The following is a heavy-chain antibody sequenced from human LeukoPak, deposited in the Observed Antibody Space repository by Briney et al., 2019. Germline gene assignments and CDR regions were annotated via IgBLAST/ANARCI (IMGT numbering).Heavy chain of an antibody. J-gene: IGHJ4*02. Sequence: PSETLSLTCTVSGFSISSGFYWGWIRQPPGKGLEWIGTIHGGGSTNYNPSLKSRVTISVDTSKNQFSLKLSSVTAADTAVYYCARHKRTYYYGSGHDYWGQGTLVTVSS. CDR2: IHGGGST. D-gene: IGHD3-10*01. V-gene: IGHV4-38-2*02. CDR3: ARHKRTYYYGSGHDY. CDR1: GFSISSGFY.